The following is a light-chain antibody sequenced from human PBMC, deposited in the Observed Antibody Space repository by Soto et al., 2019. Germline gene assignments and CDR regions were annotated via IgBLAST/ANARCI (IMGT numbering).Light chain of an antibody. V-gene: IGLV2-14*01. Sequence: QSVLTQPASVSGSPGQSITISCTGTSSDVGGYNYVSWYQQHPGKAPKLMIYEVSNRPSGVSNRCSGSKSGNTASLTISGLQAEDEADDYCSSYTSSSTLVVFGGGTKLTVL. CDR1: SSDVGGYNY. J-gene: IGLJ2*01. CDR3: SSYTSSSTLVV. CDR2: EVS.